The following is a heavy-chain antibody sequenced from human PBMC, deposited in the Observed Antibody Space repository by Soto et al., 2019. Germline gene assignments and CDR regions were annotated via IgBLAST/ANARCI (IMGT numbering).Heavy chain of an antibody. V-gene: IGHV3-48*03. CDR3: ARVGDSSSSAYYYYYGMDV. CDR1: GFTFSSYE. D-gene: IGHD6-6*01. CDR2: ISSSGSTI. Sequence: EVQLVESGGGLVQPGGSLRLSCAASGFTFSSYEMNWVRQAPGKGLEWVSYISSSGSTIYYADSVKGRFTISRDNAKNSLYLQMNSLRAEDTAVYYCARVGDSSSSAYYYYYGMDVWGQGTTVTVSS. J-gene: IGHJ6*02.